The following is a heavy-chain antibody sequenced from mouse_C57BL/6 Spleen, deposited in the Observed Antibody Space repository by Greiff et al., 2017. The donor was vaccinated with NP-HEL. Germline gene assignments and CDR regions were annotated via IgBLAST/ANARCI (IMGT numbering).Heavy chain of an antibody. J-gene: IGHJ1*03. Sequence: QVQLKQPGAELVKPGASVKMSCKASGYAFTSYWITWVKQRPGQGLEWIGDIYPGSGSTNYNEKFKSKATLTVDTSSSTAYMQLSSLTSEDSAVYYCAREDDGYYVGYFDVWGTGTTVTVSS. CDR2: IYPGSGST. D-gene: IGHD2-3*01. V-gene: IGHV1-55*01. CDR3: AREDDGYYVGYFDV. CDR1: GYAFTSYW.